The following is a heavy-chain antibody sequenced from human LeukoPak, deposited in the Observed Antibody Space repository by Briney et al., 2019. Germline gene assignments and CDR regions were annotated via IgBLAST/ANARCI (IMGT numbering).Heavy chain of an antibody. J-gene: IGHJ4*02. Sequence: PGGSLRLSCAASGFTFSSYSMNWVRQAPGKGLEWVSYISSSSSTIYYADSVKGRFTISRDNAKNSLYLQMNSLRAEDTAVYYCARFRYSGSYAYWGQGTLVTVSS. CDR3: ARFRYSGSYAY. V-gene: IGHV3-48*04. D-gene: IGHD1-26*01. CDR2: ISSSSSTI. CDR1: GFTFSSYS.